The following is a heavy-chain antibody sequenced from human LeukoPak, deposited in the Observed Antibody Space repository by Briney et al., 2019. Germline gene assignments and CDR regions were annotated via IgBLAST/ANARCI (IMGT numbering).Heavy chain of an antibody. V-gene: IGHV3-30*18. J-gene: IGHJ4*02. CDR2: ISYDGSNK. Sequence: GRSLRLSCAASGFTFSSYGMHWVRQAPGKGLEWVAVISYDGSNKYYADSVKGRFTISRDNSKNTLYLQMNSLRAEDMAVYYCAKGEGSMLFDYWGQGTLVTVSS. D-gene: IGHD2-8*01. CDR3: AKGEGSMLFDY. CDR1: GFTFSSYG.